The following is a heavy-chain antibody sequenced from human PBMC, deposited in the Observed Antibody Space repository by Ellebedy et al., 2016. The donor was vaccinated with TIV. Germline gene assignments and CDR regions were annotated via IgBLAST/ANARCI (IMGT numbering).Heavy chain of an antibody. J-gene: IGHJ4*02. Sequence: GGSLRLSCAASGFTFSYYTMNWVRQAPGKGLEWVSSIGTSSSYMNYAGSVEGRFTISSDNAKNSLYLQMNSLRAEDTAVYYCARGSVVGTTPPDLDYWGQGTLVTVSS. V-gene: IGHV3-21*01. D-gene: IGHD1-26*01. CDR3: ARGSVVGTTPPDLDY. CDR2: IGTSSSYM. CDR1: GFTFSYYT.